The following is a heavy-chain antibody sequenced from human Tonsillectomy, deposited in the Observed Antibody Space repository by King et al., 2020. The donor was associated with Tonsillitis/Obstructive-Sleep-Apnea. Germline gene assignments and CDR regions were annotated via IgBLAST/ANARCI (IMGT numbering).Heavy chain of an antibody. D-gene: IGHD3-10*01. CDR2: INHSGST. Sequence: VQLQQWGAGLLKPSETLSLTCAVYGGSFSGYYCSWIRQPPGKGREWIGEINHSGSTNYNPSLKSRVTISVDTSTNQFSLKLSSVTAADTAVYYCARGTKPIQGKYYYYSMDLWGKAPTVTFSS. V-gene: IGHV4-34*01. CDR3: ARGTKPIQGKYYYYSMDL. CDR1: GGSFSGYY. J-gene: IGHJ6*03.